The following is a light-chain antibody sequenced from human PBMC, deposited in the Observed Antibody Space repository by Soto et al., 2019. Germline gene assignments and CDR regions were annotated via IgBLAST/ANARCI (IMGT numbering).Light chain of an antibody. CDR2: SNN. Sequence: QSVLTQPPSASGTPGQRVTISCSGSSSKIGSNIVNWYQQLPGTAPKLLIYSNNQRPSEVPDRFSGSKSGTSASLAISGLQSEDEADYYCAAWDDSLNGQVFGTGTKLTVL. CDR3: AAWDDSLNGQV. CDR1: SSKIGSNI. J-gene: IGLJ1*01. V-gene: IGLV1-44*01.